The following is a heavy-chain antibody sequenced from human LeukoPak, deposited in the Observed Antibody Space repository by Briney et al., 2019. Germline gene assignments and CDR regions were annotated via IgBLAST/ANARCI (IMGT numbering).Heavy chain of an antibody. CDR2: ISGSGGST. CDR1: GFTFSSYA. CDR3: ANVIDYDILTGYYSPFDY. Sequence: GGSLRLSCAASGFTFSSYAMSWVRQAPGKGLECVSAISGSGGSTYYADSVKGRFTISRDNSKNTLYLQMNSLRAEDTAVYYCANVIDYDILTGYYSPFDYWGREPWSPSPQ. D-gene: IGHD3-9*01. J-gene: IGHJ4*02. V-gene: IGHV3-23*01.